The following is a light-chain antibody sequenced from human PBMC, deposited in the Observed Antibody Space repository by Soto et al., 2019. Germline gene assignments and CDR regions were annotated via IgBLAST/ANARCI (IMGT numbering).Light chain of an antibody. J-gene: IGKJ3*01. Sequence: DIVMTQSPDSLAVSLGERATINCRSSQSVLYSPNNKNYVAWYQQKAGQPPKLLIYWASHRDSGVPDRFSGRGSGTDFTLTISSLQAEDVAVYYCQQYYTTPVTFGPGTKVDLK. CDR2: WAS. V-gene: IGKV4-1*01. CDR1: QSVLYSPNNKNY. CDR3: QQYYTTPVT.